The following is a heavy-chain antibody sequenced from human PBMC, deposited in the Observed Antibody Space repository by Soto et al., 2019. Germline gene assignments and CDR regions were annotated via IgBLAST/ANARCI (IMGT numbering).Heavy chain of an antibody. J-gene: IGHJ4*02. V-gene: IGHV1-58*01. CDR1: GFTFTSSA. Sequence: GASVNVSCKASGFTFTSSAGQWVRQARGQRLEWIGWIVVGSGNTNYAQKFQERVTITRDMSTSTAYMELSSLRSEDTAVYYCAAPNRKIVYWGQGTLVTVSS. CDR3: AAPNRKIVY. CDR2: IVVGSGNT.